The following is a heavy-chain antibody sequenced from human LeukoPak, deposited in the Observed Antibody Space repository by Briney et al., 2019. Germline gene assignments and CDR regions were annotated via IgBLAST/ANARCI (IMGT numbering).Heavy chain of an antibody. CDR1: GFTFSSYA. V-gene: IGHV3-23*01. CDR3: ARDAAAYSYAFDY. D-gene: IGHD5-18*01. J-gene: IGHJ4*02. CDR2: ISGSGGST. Sequence: GGSLRLSCAASGFTFSSYAMSWVRQAPGKGLEWVSAISGSGGSTYYADSVKDRFTISRDNSKNTLYLQMNSLRAEDTAVYYCARDAAAYSYAFDYWGQGTLVTVSS.